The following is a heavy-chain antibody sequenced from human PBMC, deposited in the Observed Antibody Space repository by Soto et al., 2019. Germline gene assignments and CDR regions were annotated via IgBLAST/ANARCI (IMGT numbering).Heavy chain of an antibody. Sequence: GGSLRLSCVGSGYTFSTYSINWVRQAPGKGLEWVSSISSRSDIYYADSVKGRFTISRDNAKNSVSLQMNSLRAEDTAVYYCAREYTAWPLAYGLDVWGQGTTVTVSS. J-gene: IGHJ6*02. CDR1: GYTFSTYS. CDR2: ISSRSDI. CDR3: AREYTAWPLAYGLDV. V-gene: IGHV3-21*01. D-gene: IGHD2-2*02.